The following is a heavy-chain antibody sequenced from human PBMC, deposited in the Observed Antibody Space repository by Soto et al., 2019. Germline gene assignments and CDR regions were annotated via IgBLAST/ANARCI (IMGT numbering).Heavy chain of an antibody. CDR3: VRSSGWPDY. CDR1: GFSFSSHW. Sequence: EVQLVESGGGLVQPGGSLRLSCAASGFSFSSHWMHWVRQAPGKGLVWVARIKSDGSSTAYADSVKGRFTISRDDAKNTLYLQMNCLRAEDTAVYYCVRSSGWPDYWGHGTLVTVSS. D-gene: IGHD6-19*01. J-gene: IGHJ4*01. V-gene: IGHV3-74*01. CDR2: IKSDGSST.